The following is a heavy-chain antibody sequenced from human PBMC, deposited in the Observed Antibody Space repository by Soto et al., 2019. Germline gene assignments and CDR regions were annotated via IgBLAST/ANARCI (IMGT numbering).Heavy chain of an antibody. V-gene: IGHV1-46*01. CDR1: GYTFTSYY. J-gene: IGHJ6*03. Sequence: ASVKVSCKASGYTFTSYYMHWVRQAPGQGLEWMGIINPSGGSTSYAQKFQGRVTMTRDMSTSTAYMELSSLRSEDAAVYYCAATVTSYYYYYMDVWGKGTTVTVSS. CDR3: AATVTSYYYYYMDV. D-gene: IGHD4-17*01. CDR2: INPSGGST.